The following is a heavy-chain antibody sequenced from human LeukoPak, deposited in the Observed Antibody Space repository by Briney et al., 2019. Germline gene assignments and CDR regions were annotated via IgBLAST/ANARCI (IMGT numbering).Heavy chain of an antibody. CDR3: ARFYGILTGEDAFDI. CDR1: GYTFTSYG. J-gene: IGHJ3*02. CDR2: ISAYNGNT. Sequence: GASVTVSCKASGYTFTSYGISWVRQAPGQGLEWMGWISAYNGNTNYAQKLQGRVTMTTDTSTSTAYMELRSLRSDDTAVYYCARFYGILTGEDAFDIWGQGTMVTVSS. D-gene: IGHD3-9*01. V-gene: IGHV1-18*01.